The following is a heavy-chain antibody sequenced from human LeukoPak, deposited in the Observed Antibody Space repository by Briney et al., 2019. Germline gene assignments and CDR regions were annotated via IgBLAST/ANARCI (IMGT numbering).Heavy chain of an antibody. D-gene: IGHD2-2*02. CDR1: GFTFSSYA. V-gene: IGHV3-30*04. J-gene: IGHJ4*02. Sequence: GGSLRLSCAASGFTFSSYAMHWVRQAPGKGLEWVAVISYDGSNKYYADSVKGRFTISRDNSKNTLYLQMNSLRAEDTAVYYCAKEGQDIVVVPAAISPPIYYFDYWGQGTLVTVSS. CDR3: AKEGQDIVVVPAAISPPIYYFDY. CDR2: ISYDGSNK.